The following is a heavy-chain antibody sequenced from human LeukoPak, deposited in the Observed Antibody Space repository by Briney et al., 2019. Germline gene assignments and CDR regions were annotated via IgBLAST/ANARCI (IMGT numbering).Heavy chain of an antibody. CDR1: GGSISSSSYY. CDR2: IYYSGSA. V-gene: IGHV4-39*02. D-gene: IGHD4-17*01. CDR3: AREGYGDSLGYYYMDV. Sequence: SETLSLTCSVSGGSISSSSYYWGWIRQPPGKGLEWIGSIYYSGSAYYNPSFKSRVTVSVDTSKNQFSLKLTSVTAADTAVYYCAREGYGDSLGYYYMDVWGKGTTVTVSS. J-gene: IGHJ6*03.